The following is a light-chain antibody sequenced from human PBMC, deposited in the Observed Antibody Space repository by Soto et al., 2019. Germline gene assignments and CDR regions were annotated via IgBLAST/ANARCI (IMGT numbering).Light chain of an antibody. Sequence: EIGVTQSPFTLSLSPGERATLSCRASQSVSSYLAWYQQKPGQAPRLLIYDASNRATGIPARFSGGGSGTDFTLTIDNLEPEDFAIYYCQQRSNWPPIPFGQGTLLEIK. CDR1: QSVSSY. J-gene: IGKJ5*01. CDR3: QQRSNWPPIP. CDR2: DAS. V-gene: IGKV3-11*01.